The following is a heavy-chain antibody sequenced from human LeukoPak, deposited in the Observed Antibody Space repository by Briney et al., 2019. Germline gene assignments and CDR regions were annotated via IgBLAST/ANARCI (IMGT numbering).Heavy chain of an antibody. CDR3: ARGRSYDILTGYRESDY. CDR1: GGSFSGYY. V-gene: IGHV4-34*01. D-gene: IGHD3-9*01. Sequence: PSETLSLTCAVYGGSFSGYYWSWIRQPPGKGLEWIGEINHSGSTSYNPSLKSRVTISVDTSKNQFSLKLSSVTAADTAVYYCARGRSYDILTGYRESDYWGQGTLVTVSS. CDR2: INHSGST. J-gene: IGHJ4*02.